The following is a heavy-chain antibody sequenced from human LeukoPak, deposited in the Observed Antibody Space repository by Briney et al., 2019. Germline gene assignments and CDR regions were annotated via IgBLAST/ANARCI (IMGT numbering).Heavy chain of an antibody. D-gene: IGHD2-2*01. CDR3: AREGVVVVPALVEPGAAATPDFDY. CDR1: GYTFTSYY. Sequence: GASVKVPCKASGYTFTSYYMHWVRQAPGQGLEWMGIINPSGGSTSYAQKFQGRVTMTRDTSTSTIYMELSSLRSEDTAVYYCAREGVVVVPALVEPGAAATPDFDYWGQGTLVTVSS. J-gene: IGHJ4*02. CDR2: INPSGGST. V-gene: IGHV1-46*01.